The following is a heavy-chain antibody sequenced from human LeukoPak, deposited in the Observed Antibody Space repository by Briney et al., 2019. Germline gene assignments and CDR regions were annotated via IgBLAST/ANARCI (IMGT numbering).Heavy chain of an antibody. V-gene: IGHV3-21*01. D-gene: IGHD3-9*01. J-gene: IGHJ6*02. Sequence: PGGSLRLSCAASGFTFSSYSMNWVRQAPGEGLEWVSSISSSSSYIYYADSVKGRFTISRDNAKNSLYLQMNSLRAEDTAVYYCAREGYYDILTGYPYYYYGMDVWGQGTTVTVSS. CDR1: GFTFSSYS. CDR3: AREGYYDILTGYPYYYYGMDV. CDR2: ISSSSSYI.